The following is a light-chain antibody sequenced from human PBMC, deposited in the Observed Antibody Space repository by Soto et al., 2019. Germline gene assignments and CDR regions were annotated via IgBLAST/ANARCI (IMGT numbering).Light chain of an antibody. CDR1: QSVISNS. V-gene: IGKV3-20*01. Sequence: EIALTQSPGTLSLSPGERATLSCEASQSVISNSLAWYQQKPGQAPRLLISGASSRATGIPDRFSGSGSETDFTLTISRLEPEDFAVYYCQQYGTSPPNTFGQGTKLEIK. CDR3: QQYGTSPPNT. CDR2: GAS. J-gene: IGKJ2*01.